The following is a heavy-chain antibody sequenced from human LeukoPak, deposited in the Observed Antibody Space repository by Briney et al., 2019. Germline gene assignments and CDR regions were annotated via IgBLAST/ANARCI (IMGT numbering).Heavy chain of an antibody. J-gene: IGHJ5*02. D-gene: IGHD5-12*01. V-gene: IGHV4-59*08. CDR2: IYYSGST. CDR3: ARQLVADNWFDP. Sequence: SETLSLTCAVSGGSISSYYWSWIRQPPGKGLEWIGDIYYSGSTNYNPSLKSRVTISVDTSKNQFSLKLSSVTAADTPVYYCARQLVADNWFDPWGQGTLVTVSS. CDR1: GGSISSYY.